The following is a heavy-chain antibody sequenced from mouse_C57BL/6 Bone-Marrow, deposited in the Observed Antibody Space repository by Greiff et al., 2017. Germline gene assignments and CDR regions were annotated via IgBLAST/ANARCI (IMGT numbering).Heavy chain of an antibody. Sequence: VQLQQSGPVLVKPGPSVKISCKASGFTFTDYYMHWVKQSHGKSLEWIGLVYPYNGGTSYNQKFKGKATLTVDTSSSTAYMELNSLTFEDSAVYYCARGGYYGSSVYSYFDVWGTGTTVTVSS. D-gene: IGHD1-1*01. CDR3: ARGGYYGSSVYSYFDV. V-gene: IGHV1-36*01. CDR2: VYPYNGGT. J-gene: IGHJ1*03. CDR1: GFTFTDYY.